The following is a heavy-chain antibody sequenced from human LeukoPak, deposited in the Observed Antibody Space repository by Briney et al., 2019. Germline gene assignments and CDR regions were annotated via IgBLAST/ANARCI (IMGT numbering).Heavy chain of an antibody. V-gene: IGHV1-18*01. D-gene: IGHD6-19*01. CDR3: ARDPGIAVAGTSDY. Sequence: ASVKVSCKASGYTFTSYFISWVRQAPGQGLEWMGWISVYNSNTNYAQKLQDRVTMTTDTSTSTACMELRSLRSDDTAVYYCARDPGIAVAGTSDYRGQGTLVTVSS. CDR1: GYTFTSYF. CDR2: ISVYNSNT. J-gene: IGHJ4*02.